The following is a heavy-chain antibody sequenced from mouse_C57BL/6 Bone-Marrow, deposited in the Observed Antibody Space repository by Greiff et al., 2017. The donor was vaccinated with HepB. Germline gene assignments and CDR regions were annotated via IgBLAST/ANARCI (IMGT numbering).Heavy chain of an antibody. CDR1: GFTFSDYG. CDR2: ISSGSSTI. J-gene: IGHJ3*01. D-gene: IGHD2-4*01. V-gene: IGHV5-17*01. Sequence: EVKLVESGGGLVKPGGSLKLSCAASGFTFSDYGMHWVRQAPEKGLEWVAYISSGSSTIYYADTVKGRFTISRDNAKNTLFLQMTSLRSEDTAMYYCARNYDYDLFAYWGQGTLVTVSA. CDR3: ARNYDYDLFAY.